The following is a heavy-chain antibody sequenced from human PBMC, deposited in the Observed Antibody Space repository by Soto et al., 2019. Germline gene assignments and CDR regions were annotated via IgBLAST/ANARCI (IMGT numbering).Heavy chain of an antibody. D-gene: IGHD2-15*01. CDR1: GFSLSTSGVG. CDR3: AHRLAAKRPSYYYGMDV. CDR2: IYWDDDK. J-gene: IGHJ6*02. V-gene: IGHV2-5*02. Sequence: QITLKESGPTLVKPTQTLTLTCTFSGFSLSTSGVGVGWIRQPPGKALEWLALIYWDDDKRYSPSLKSRLTITKDTSKSQVVLTMTNLDPVDTATYYCAHRLAAKRPSYYYGMDVWGQGTTVTVSS.